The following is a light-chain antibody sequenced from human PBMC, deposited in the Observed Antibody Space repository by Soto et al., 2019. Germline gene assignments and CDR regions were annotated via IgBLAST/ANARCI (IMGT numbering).Light chain of an antibody. CDR2: GAS. CDR3: QQYNNWPRT. J-gene: IGKJ1*01. CDR1: QSVSSN. Sequence: EIVMTQSPATLSLAPGERATLSCRASQSVSSNLAWYQQRPGQAPRLLIYGASTRATAIPARFSGTGSGTEFTLTISSLQSEDFAVYYCQQYNNWPRTFGQGTKVEIK. V-gene: IGKV3-15*01.